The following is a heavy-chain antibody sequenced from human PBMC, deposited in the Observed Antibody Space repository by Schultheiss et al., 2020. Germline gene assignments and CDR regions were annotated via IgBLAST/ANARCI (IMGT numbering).Heavy chain of an antibody. J-gene: IGHJ6*04. D-gene: IGHD3-16*01. Sequence: GGSLRLAGAAAGLTVSDYYVSWIRQAPGKGLEWVSYISRSGGIVHYADSVKGRFTISRDNAKNSLYLQMNSLRAEDTALYYCARLRGGMDVWGKGTTVTVSS. CDR2: ISRSGGIV. V-gene: IGHV3-11*01. CDR1: GLTVSDYY. CDR3: ARLRGGMDV.